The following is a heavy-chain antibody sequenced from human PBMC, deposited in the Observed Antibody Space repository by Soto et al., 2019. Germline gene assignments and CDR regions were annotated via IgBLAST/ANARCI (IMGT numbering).Heavy chain of an antibody. D-gene: IGHD1-26*01. CDR2: ISSSSSYI. CDR3: ARDGGGPIVGASDY. CDR1: GFTFSSYS. V-gene: IGHV3-21*01. Sequence: PGGSLRLSCAASGFTFSSYSMNWVRQAPGKGLEWVSSISSSSSYIYYADSVKGRSTISRDNAKNSLYLQMNSLRAEDTAVYYCARDGGGPIVGASDYWGQGTLVTSPQ. J-gene: IGHJ4*02.